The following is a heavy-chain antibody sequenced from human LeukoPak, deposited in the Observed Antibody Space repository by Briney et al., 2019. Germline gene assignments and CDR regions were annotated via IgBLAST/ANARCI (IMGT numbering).Heavy chain of an antibody. Sequence: SETLSLTCAVYGGSFSGYYWSWIRQPPGKGLEWIGEINHSGSTNYNPSLKSRVTISVDTSKNQFSLKLSSVTAADMAVYYCARNYYYYYYMDVWGKGTTVTVSS. CDR1: GGSFSGYY. CDR3: ARNYYYYYYMDV. J-gene: IGHJ6*03. V-gene: IGHV4-34*01. CDR2: INHSGST.